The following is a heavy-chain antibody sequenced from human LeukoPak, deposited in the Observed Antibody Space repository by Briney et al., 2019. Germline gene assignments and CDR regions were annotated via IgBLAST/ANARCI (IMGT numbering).Heavy chain of an antibody. CDR1: GFTFSDYA. CDR2: ISGSGTST. J-gene: IGHJ4*02. Sequence: GGPLRLSCAASGFTFSDYAMSWVRQAPGKGLEWVSTISGSGTSTYYADSVKGRFTISRDNSKNTLYLQMNSLRAEDTAVYFCAKDVGYGVDSIVDYWGQGTLVTVSS. CDR3: AKDVGYGVDSIVDY. D-gene: IGHD4-23*01. V-gene: IGHV3-23*01.